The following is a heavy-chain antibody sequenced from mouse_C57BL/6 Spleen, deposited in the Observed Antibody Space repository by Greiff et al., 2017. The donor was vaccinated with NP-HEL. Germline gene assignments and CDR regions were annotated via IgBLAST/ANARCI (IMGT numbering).Heavy chain of an antibody. V-gene: IGHV1-69*01. CDR3: ARDGGFAY. J-gene: IGHJ3*01. CDR1: GYTFTSYW. CDR2: IDPSDSYT. Sequence: QVQLQQPGAELVMPGASVKLSCKASGYTFTSYWMHWVKQRPGQGLEWIGEIDPSDSYTNYNQKFKGKSTLTVDKSSSTAYMQRSSLTSADSAVYYCARDGGFAYWGQGTLVTVSA.